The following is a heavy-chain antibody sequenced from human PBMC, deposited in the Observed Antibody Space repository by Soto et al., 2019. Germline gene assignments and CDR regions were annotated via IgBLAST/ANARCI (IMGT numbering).Heavy chain of an antibody. V-gene: IGHV4-59*08. D-gene: IGHD5-12*01. CDR3: APSGGYQTSDFDY. J-gene: IGHJ4*02. Sequence: PSETLSLTCTVSGGSISSYYWSWIRQPPGKGLEWIGYIYYSGSTNYNPSLKSRVTISVDTSKNQFSLKLSSVTAADTAVYYCAPSGGYQTSDFDYWGQGTLVTVSS. CDR1: GGSISSYY. CDR2: IYYSGST.